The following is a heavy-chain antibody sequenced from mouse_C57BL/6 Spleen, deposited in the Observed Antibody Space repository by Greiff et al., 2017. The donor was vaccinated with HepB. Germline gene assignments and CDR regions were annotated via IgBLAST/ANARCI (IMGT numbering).Heavy chain of an antibody. V-gene: IGHV14-4*01. CDR2: IDPENGDT. D-gene: IGHD2-1*01. CDR1: GFNIKDDY. CDR3: TKYYGNPAWFAY. Sequence: VQLQQSGAELVRPGASVKLSCTASGFNIKDDYMHWVKQRPEQGLEWIGWIDPENGDTEYASKFQGKATITADTSSNTAYLQLSSLTSEDTAVYYCTKYYGNPAWFAYWGQGTLVTVSA. J-gene: IGHJ3*01.